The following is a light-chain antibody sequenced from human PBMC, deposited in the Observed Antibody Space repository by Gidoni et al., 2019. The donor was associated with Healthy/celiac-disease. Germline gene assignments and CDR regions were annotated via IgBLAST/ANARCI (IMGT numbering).Light chain of an antibody. CDR1: QSVSSY. J-gene: IGKJ3*01. Sequence: EIVLTQSPATLSLSPGERATLSCRASQSVSSYLAWYQQKPGQAPRLLIYDASNRATGIPARFSGSGSGTDFTLTISSLEPEDFAVYYCQQRSNWLFTFGPXNKVDIK. CDR3: QQRSNWLFT. CDR2: DAS. V-gene: IGKV3-11*01.